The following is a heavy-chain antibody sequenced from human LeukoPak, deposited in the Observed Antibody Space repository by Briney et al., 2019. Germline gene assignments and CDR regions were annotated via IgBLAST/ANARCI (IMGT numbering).Heavy chain of an antibody. D-gene: IGHD3-22*01. J-gene: IGHJ4*02. V-gene: IGHV3-30*03. CDR2: RSYDGSNK. Sequence: GRSLRLSCAASGFTFSSYGMHWVRQAPGKGLEWVAVRSYDGSNKYYADSVKGRFTISRDNSKNTLYLQMNSLRAEDTAVYYCARITYYYDSSGYLAHDYWGQGTLVTVSS. CDR3: ARITYYYDSSGYLAHDY. CDR1: GFTFSSYG.